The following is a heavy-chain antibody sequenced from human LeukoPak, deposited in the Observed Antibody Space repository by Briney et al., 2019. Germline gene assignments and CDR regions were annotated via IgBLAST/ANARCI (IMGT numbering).Heavy chain of an antibody. V-gene: IGHV4-39*01. Sequence: KPSETLSLTCTVSGGSISSSSYYWGWIRQPPGKGLEWIGSIYYSGSTYYNPSLKSRVTISVDTSKNQFSLKLSSVTAADTAVYYCARQAIAAGVTRFDPWGQGTLVTVSS. CDR1: GGSISSSSYY. CDR2: IYYSGST. J-gene: IGHJ5*02. CDR3: ARQAIAAGVTRFDP. D-gene: IGHD6-13*01.